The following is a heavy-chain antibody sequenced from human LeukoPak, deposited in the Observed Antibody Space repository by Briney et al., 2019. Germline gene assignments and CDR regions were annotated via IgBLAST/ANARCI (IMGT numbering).Heavy chain of an antibody. D-gene: IGHD2-2*01. CDR1: GFSFSNYW. CDR3: ATVPAGHYFDY. J-gene: IGHJ4*02. CDR2: IKQDGSDK. V-gene: IGHV3-7*01. Sequence: GGSLRLSCAGSGFSFSNYWMTWVRQAPGKGLEWVANIKQDGSDKYYVDSVKGRFTISRDNAKNSLYLQMNSLRAEDTAVYYCATVPAGHYFDYWGLGPLVIVSS.